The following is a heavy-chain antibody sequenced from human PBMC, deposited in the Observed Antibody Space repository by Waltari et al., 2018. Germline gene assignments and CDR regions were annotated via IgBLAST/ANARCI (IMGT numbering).Heavy chain of an antibody. V-gene: IGHV3-7*03. J-gene: IGHJ4*02. CDR3: ASRYCSISRCYASSWNSFDY. D-gene: IGHD2-2*01. Sequence: EVQLVESGGGLVQPGGSLRLSCSASGLTFGSYGLYWVGRAPGKGLEWVANINQDGSEKHYVDSVKGRFTISRDNAKNSLYLQMNSLRAEDTAVYYCASRYCSISRCYASSWNSFDYWGQGTLVAVAS. CDR1: GLTFGSYG. CDR2: INQDGSEK.